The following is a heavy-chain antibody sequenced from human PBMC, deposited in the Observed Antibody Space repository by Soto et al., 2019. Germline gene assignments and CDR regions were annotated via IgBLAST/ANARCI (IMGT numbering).Heavy chain of an antibody. J-gene: IGHJ6*02. CDR3: ARDDLDSGSRGRYYGMDV. V-gene: IGHV4-59*12. Sequence: SETLSLTCTVSGGSISSYYWSWIRQPPGKGLEWIGYIYYSGSTNYNPSLKSRVTISVDTSKNQFSLKLSSVTAADTAVYYCARDDLDSGSRGRYYGMDVWGQGTTVTVSS. D-gene: IGHD3-10*01. CDR1: GGSISSYY. CDR2: IYYSGST.